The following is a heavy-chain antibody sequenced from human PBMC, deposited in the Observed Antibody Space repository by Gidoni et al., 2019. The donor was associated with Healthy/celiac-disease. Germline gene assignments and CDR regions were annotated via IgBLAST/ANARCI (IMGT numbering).Heavy chain of an antibody. CDR3: AREDAFGGDWGYFDY. CDR2: IYYSGST. J-gene: IGHJ4*02. Sequence: QVHLQESGPGLVKPSQTLSLTCTVPGGSFSSGGYYWSWIRQHPGKGLEWIGYIYYSGSTYYNPSLKSRVTISVDTSKNQFSLKLSSVTAADTAVYYCAREDAFGGDWGYFDYWGQGTLVTVSS. CDR1: GGSFSSGGYY. V-gene: IGHV4-31*03. D-gene: IGHD2-21*02.